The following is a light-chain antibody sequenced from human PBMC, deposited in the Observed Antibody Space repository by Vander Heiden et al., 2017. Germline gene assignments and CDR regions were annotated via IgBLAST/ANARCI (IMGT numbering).Light chain of an antibody. CDR1: NIGTKS. CDR3: QVWDSATDHHV. Sequence: YVLTQPPSVSVAPGQTAKSTCGGHNIGTKSVHWYQQRPGQAPVLVVYDDSDRPSGIPERFSGSNSGSAATLTISGVEAGDEADYFCQVWDSATDHHVFATGTKVTVL. V-gene: IGLV3-21*02. J-gene: IGLJ1*01. CDR2: DDS.